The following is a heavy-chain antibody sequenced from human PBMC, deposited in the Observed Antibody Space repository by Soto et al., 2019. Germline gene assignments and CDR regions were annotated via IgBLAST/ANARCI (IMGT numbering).Heavy chain of an antibody. D-gene: IGHD3-16*01. J-gene: IGHJ5*02. CDR2: IYYSGST. CDR3: AREEGGGYAPRWFEP. V-gene: IGHV4-31*03. CDR1: GGSISSGGYY. Sequence: QVQLQESGPGLVKPSQTLSLTCTVSGGSISSGGYYWSWIRQHPGKGLEWIGYIYYSGSTYYNPSLKSRVTISVDTSKEQCSLKLSSVTAADTGVYYCAREEGGGYAPRWFEPWGQGTLVTVSS.